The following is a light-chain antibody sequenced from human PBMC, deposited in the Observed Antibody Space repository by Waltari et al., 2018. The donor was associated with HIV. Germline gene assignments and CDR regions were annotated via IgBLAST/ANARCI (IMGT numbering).Light chain of an antibody. Sequence: SYELTRPPSVSVSPGHTANITCSGAALSTKSAYSFHKKSGQAAVLVIFDDNKRPSAMPERFSGYKSGTVATLTITEANVDDEGDYYCYSTGRGGDNHKGVFGPGTVVSVL. J-gene: IGLJ1*01. CDR1: ALSTKS. V-gene: IGLV3-10*01. CDR3: YSTGRGGDNHKGV. CDR2: DDN.